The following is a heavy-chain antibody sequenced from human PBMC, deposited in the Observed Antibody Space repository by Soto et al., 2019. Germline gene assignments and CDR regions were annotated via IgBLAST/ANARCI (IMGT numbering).Heavy chain of an antibody. CDR2: IYYSGSA. Sequence: PSETLSLTCSVSGDSISSRTYYWAGIRQPPGKGLEWIANIYYSGSAYYNPSLKSRVTISVDTSKNQFSLKLTSVTAADTALYYCARQFGKYNWFDPWGQGTLVTVSS. D-gene: IGHD3-16*01. CDR1: GDSISSRTYY. J-gene: IGHJ5*02. V-gene: IGHV4-39*01. CDR3: ARQFGKYNWFDP.